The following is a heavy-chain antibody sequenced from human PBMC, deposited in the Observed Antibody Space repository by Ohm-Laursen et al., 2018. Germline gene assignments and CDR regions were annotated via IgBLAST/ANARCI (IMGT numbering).Heavy chain of an antibody. CDR2: INKNGGDK. Sequence: SLRLSCAASGFTFSSYWMHWVRQAPGKGLEWVSDINKNGGDKYYADSVKGRFTISRDNSKSTLYLQMNSLRAEDTAVYYCAGAGYSYGLDYWGQGTLVTVSS. D-gene: IGHD5-18*01. V-gene: IGHV3-74*01. CDR1: GFTFSSYW. J-gene: IGHJ4*02. CDR3: AGAGYSYGLDY.